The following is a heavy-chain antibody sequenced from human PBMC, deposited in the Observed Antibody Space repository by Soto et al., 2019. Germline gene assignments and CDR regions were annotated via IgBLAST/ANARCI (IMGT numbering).Heavy chain of an antibody. Sequence: GASVKVSCKASGGTFSSYTISWVRQAPGQGLEWMGRIIPILGIANYAQKFQGRVTITADKSTSTAYMELSSLRSEDTAVYYCARGGSIVVVTAPYDHWGQGTLVTVSS. D-gene: IGHD2-21*02. J-gene: IGHJ4*02. CDR1: GGTFSSYT. CDR2: IIPILGIA. V-gene: IGHV1-69*02. CDR3: ARGGSIVVVTAPYDH.